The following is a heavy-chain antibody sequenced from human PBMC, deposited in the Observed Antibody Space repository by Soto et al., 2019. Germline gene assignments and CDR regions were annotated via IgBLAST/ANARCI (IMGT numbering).Heavy chain of an antibody. V-gene: IGHV3-23*01. CDR3: ARDCSSSSCSVWKY. CDR1: GFSFSNYA. D-gene: IGHD2-2*01. J-gene: IGHJ4*02. CDR2: VTGNADRT. Sequence: EVQLLESGGGLVQPGGSLRLSCAASGFSFSNYAMTWVRQPPGKGLEWVSGVTGNADRTYHADSVKGRFTIFRDNSKNTLYLQMNSLRAEDMAIYYCARDCSSSSCSVWKYWGQGVLVTVSS.